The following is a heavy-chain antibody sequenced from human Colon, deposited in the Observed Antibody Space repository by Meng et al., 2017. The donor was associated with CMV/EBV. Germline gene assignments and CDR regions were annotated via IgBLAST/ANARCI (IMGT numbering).Heavy chain of an antibody. Sequence: SETLSLTCAVYGGSFSGYYWSWIRQPPGKGLEWIGEINHSGSTNYNPSLKSRVTISVDTSKNQFSLKLSSVTAADTAVYYCARLRLITMVRGARDYYDGMDVWGQGTTVTVSS. D-gene: IGHD3-10*01. CDR3: ARLRLITMVRGARDYYDGMDV. J-gene: IGHJ6*02. CDR2: INHSGST. V-gene: IGHV4-34*01. CDR1: GGSFSGYY.